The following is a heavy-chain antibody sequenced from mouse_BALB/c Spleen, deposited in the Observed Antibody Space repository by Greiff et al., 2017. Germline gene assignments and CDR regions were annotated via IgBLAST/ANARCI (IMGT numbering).Heavy chain of an antibody. D-gene: IGHD2-1*01. V-gene: IGHV1-5*01. Sequence: EVKLQQSGTVLARPGASVKMSCKASGYTFTSYWMHWVKQRPGQGLEWIGAIYPGNSDTSYNQKFKGKAKLTAVTSTSTAYMELSSLTNEDSAVYYCTRWNGKRRNYAMDYWGQGTSVTVSS. J-gene: IGHJ4*01. CDR2: IYPGNSDT. CDR1: GYTFTSYW. CDR3: TRWNGKRRNYAMDY.